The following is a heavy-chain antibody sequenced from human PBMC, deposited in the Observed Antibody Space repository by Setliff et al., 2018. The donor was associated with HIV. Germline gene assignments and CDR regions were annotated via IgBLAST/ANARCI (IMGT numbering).Heavy chain of an antibody. V-gene: IGHV3-21*01. D-gene: IGHD2-2*01. J-gene: IGHJ4*02. CDR3: TRRYCTSTSCSSPYDY. CDR2: ISPDSTYI. CDR1: GFTFNDFS. Sequence: GGSLRLSCAASGFTFNDFSMNWVRQAPGKGLEWVSSISPDSTYIYYADSVKVRFTISRDNAKNSLYLQMNSLRAEDTAVYYCTRRYCTSTSCSSPYDYWGRGTLVTVSS.